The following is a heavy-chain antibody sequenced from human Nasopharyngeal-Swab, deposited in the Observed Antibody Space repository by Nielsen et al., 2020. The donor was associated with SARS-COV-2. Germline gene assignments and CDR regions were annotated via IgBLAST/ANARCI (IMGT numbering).Heavy chain of an antibody. CDR1: GFSFTTYW. CDR2: IYPGDLDT. Sequence: GGSLRLSCKASGFSFTTYWIGWVRQMPGKGLEWMGNIYPGDLDTRYGPSFQGQVTISADESITTAYLQWNSLQASDTAMYYCARLIEDLYYLDSWGQGTLVTVSS. CDR3: ARLIEDLYYLDS. J-gene: IGHJ4*02. D-gene: IGHD3/OR15-3a*01. V-gene: IGHV5-51*01.